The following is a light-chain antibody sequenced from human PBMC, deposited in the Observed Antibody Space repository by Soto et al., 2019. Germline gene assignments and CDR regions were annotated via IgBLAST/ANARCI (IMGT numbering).Light chain of an antibody. J-gene: IGLJ1*01. V-gene: IGLV1-44*01. CDR2: TND. CDR1: DSNIGPNT. CDR3: AEWDDSLNAYV. Sequence: QSLLTQPPSASGTPGQRVTISCSGGDSNIGPNTVNWYRQVPGTAPKLLIHTNDQRPSGGPDRISGSKSGTSASLAISGLHSVDEADYYCAEWDDSLNAYVFGIGTKVTVL.